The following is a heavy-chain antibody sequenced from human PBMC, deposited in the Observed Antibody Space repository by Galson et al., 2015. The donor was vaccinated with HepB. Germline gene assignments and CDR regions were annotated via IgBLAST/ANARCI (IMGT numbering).Heavy chain of an antibody. CDR1: GFSFSSNA. V-gene: IGHV3-23*01. CDR3: AKAPIYYFDS. CDR2: ISGSGGRT. J-gene: IGHJ4*02. Sequence: SLRLSCAASGFSFSSNAMRWVRQVPGKGLEWISEISGSGGRTDYADSVKGRFIISRENSRNTLYLQMNSLRVDDSAVYFCAKAPIYYFDSWGQGISVTVSS.